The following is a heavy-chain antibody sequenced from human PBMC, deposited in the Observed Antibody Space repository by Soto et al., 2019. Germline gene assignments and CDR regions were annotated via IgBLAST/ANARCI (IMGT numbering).Heavy chain of an antibody. Sequence: QVQLQESGPGLVQPSQTLSLTCTVSGGSISSGGYYWSWILQHPGQGLEGVGYIYHSGTTYYNPSLKIRITISVATSKNQFPLKLPSVTDADAAVYYCARVRGNQLVGWFDPWGQGTLVTVSS. D-gene: IGHD2-2*01. J-gene: IGHJ5*02. CDR3: ARVRGNQLVGWFDP. CDR2: IYHSGTT. CDR1: GGSISSGGYY. V-gene: IGHV4-31*03.